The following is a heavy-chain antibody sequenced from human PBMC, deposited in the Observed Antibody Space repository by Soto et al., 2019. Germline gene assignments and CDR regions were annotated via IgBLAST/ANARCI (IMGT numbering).Heavy chain of an antibody. D-gene: IGHD5-12*01. V-gene: IGHV1-24*01. Sequence: ASVKVSCKVSGYTLTELSMHWVRQAPGKGLEWMGGFDPEDGETIYAQKFQGRVTMTEDTSTDTAYMELSSLRSEDTAVYYCATGIRDGYNYGWLDPWGQGTMVTVSS. CDR1: GYTLTELS. J-gene: IGHJ5*02. CDR2: FDPEDGET. CDR3: ATGIRDGYNYGWLDP.